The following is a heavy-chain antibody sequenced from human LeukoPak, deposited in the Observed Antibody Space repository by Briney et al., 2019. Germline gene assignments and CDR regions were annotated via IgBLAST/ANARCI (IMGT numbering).Heavy chain of an antibody. CDR3: AKSNSGSYRELDY. CDR2: IYTSGIT. J-gene: IGHJ4*02. Sequence: SETLSLTCTVPGGSINSGSYFWSWIRQPAGKGLEWIGRIYTSGITNYNSSLMSRATISIDTSKNQCSLKLSSVTAADTAVYYGAKSNSGSYRELDYWGQGALVTVSS. CDR1: GGSINSGSYF. V-gene: IGHV4-61*02. D-gene: IGHD1-26*01.